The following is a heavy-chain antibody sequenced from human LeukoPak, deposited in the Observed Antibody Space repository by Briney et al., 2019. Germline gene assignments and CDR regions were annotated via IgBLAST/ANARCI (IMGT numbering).Heavy chain of an antibody. Sequence: GGSLRLSCAASGFTFSSYAMSWVRQAPGKGLEWVSAISGSGGSTYYADSVKGRFTISRDNSKNTLYLQMNSLRAEDTAVYYCARDRDYGDYNTQDLFVYWGQGTLVTVSS. V-gene: IGHV3-23*01. J-gene: IGHJ4*02. CDR2: ISGSGGST. CDR3: ARDRDYGDYNTQDLFVY. CDR1: GFTFSSYA. D-gene: IGHD4-17*01.